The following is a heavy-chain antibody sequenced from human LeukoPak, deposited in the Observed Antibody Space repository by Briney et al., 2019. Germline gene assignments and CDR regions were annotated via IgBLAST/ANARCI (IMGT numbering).Heavy chain of an antibody. CDR1: GYRFTGYY. CDR2: INPKSGDP. D-gene: IGHD5-18*01. V-gene: IGHV1-2*02. Sequence: ASVKVSCKTSGYRFTGYYMHWVRQAPGQGLEWMGWINPKSGDPIYVQKFQGRVTLTRDTSIDTAYMELSRLRSDDTAVYYCARSSGYSYGYRYNWFDPWGQGTLVTVSS. CDR3: ARSSGYSYGYRYNWFDP. J-gene: IGHJ5*02.